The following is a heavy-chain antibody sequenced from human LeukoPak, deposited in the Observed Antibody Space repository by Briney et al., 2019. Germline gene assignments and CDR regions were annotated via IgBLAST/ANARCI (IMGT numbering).Heavy chain of an antibody. D-gene: IGHD2-15*01. V-gene: IGHV1-2*02. CDR3: ARGWVGNDYYYGMDV. CDR2: INPNSGGT. J-gene: IGHJ6*02. Sequence: ASVKVSLKASGYTFTVYYMHRVRHGPGQGLGWMGWINPNSGGTDYAQKFQGRVTMTRDTSISTAYMELSRLRSDDTAVYYCARGWVGNDYYYGMDVWGQGTTVTVSS. CDR1: GYTFTVYY.